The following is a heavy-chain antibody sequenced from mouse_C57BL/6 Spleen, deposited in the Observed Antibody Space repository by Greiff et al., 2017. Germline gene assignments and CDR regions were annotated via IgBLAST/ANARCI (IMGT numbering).Heavy chain of an antibody. CDR2: INPGSGGT. J-gene: IGHJ4*01. CDR3: ARGAITTGGAMDY. CDR1: GYAFTNYL. V-gene: IGHV1-54*01. D-gene: IGHD1-1*01. Sequence: VQLKQSGAELVRPGTSVKVSCKASGYAFTNYLIEWVKQRPGQGLEWIGVINPGSGGTNYNEKFKGKATLTADKSYSTAYMQLSSLTSEGSAVYFCARGAITTGGAMDYWGQGTSVTVSS.